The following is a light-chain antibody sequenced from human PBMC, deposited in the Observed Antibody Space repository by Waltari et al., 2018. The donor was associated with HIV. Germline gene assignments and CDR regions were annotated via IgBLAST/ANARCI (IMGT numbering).Light chain of an antibody. CDR2: TDI. Sequence: SYELTQPPSVSVSPGQTARITCSGDALPNQYAYWYQQKPGQAPVLVIYTDIERPSGIPERVSGSSSGTTVTLTISGVQAEDEADYYCQSADNSSTYKIFGGGTKLTVL. CDR1: ALPNQY. J-gene: IGLJ2*01. V-gene: IGLV3-25*03. CDR3: QSADNSSTYKI.